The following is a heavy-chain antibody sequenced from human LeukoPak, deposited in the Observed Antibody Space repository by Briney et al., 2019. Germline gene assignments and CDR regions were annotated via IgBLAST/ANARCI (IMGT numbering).Heavy chain of an antibody. CDR2: IYHSGST. Sequence: SETLSLTCAASGYSISSGYYWGWIRQPPGKGLEWIGSIYHSGSTYYNPSLKSRVTISVDTSKNQFSLKLSSVTAADTAVYYCARWDCSGGSCYNPIFDYWGQGTLVTVSS. V-gene: IGHV4-38-2*01. CDR3: ARWDCSGGSCYNPIFDY. CDR1: GYSISSGYY. J-gene: IGHJ4*02. D-gene: IGHD2-15*01.